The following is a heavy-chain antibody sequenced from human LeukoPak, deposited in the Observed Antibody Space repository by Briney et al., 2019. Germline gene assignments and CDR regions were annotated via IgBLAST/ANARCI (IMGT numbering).Heavy chain of an antibody. CDR2: INPNSGVT. J-gene: IGHJ4*02. CDR3: ARGQGQQPPHDY. Sequence: ASVKVSCKASGYTFTGYYIHWVRQAPGQGLEWMGWINPNSGVTHYPQKFQGRVTMTRDTSIRTAYMEVSSLRSDDTAVYYCARGQGQQPPHDYWGQGTLVTVSS. CDR1: GYTFTGYY. V-gene: IGHV1-2*02. D-gene: IGHD6-13*01.